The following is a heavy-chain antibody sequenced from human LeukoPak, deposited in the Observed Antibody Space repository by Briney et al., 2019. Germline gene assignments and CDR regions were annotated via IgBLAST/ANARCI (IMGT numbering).Heavy chain of an antibody. J-gene: IGHJ4*02. CDR1: GYTFTNNY. Sequence: GASVKVSCKASGYTFTNNYLHWVRQAPGQGLEWMGMIYPRDGSTSYAQNFQGRVTMTRDTSTTTVHMELRGLRSEDTAVYYCARDQEGFDYWGQGTVATVSS. V-gene: IGHV1-46*01. CDR2: IYPRDGST. CDR3: ARDQEGFDY.